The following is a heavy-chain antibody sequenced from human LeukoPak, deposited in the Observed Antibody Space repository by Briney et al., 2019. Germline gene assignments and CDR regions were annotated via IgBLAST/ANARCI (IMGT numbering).Heavy chain of an antibody. CDR3: ARVTATVTFDY. CDR2: INHSGST. J-gene: IGHJ4*02. Sequence: SETLSLTCVVYGGSSSGYYWSWIRQPPGKGLEWIGEINHSGSTNQNPSLKSRVTMSVDRSKSQFSLKLTSLTAADTAVYYCARVTATVTFDYWGRGTLVTVSS. D-gene: IGHD4-11*01. V-gene: IGHV4-34*01. CDR1: GGSSSGYY.